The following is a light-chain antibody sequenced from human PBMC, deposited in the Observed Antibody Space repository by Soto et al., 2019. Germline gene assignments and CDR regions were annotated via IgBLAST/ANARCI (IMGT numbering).Light chain of an antibody. CDR2: KAS. Sequence: DIPMTQSPSTLSASVGDRVAITCRASQTLTVWLAWYQQKPGKAPKLLISKASSLESGVPSRFSGSGSGTDFTLTIRSLQPDDFATYYCQQYSTYPLTFGGGTKVEI. V-gene: IGKV1-5*03. CDR3: QQYSTYPLT. J-gene: IGKJ4*01. CDR1: QTLTVW.